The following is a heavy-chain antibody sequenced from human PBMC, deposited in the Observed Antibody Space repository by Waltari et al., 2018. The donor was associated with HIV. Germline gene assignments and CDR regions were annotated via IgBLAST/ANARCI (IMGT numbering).Heavy chain of an antibody. J-gene: IGHJ3*02. Sequence: QVQLQESGPGLVKPSETLSLTCTVSGGSISRYYWSWIRQPPGKGLEWIAYTSYSGSTNYNPSLKSRVTISLDTSKNQFSLKLTSVTAADTAVNYCAKAPIYYDSSSGAFDIWGQGTMVTVSS. CDR3: AKAPIYYDSSSGAFDI. D-gene: IGHD3-22*01. V-gene: IGHV4-59*01. CDR1: GGSISRYY. CDR2: TSYSGST.